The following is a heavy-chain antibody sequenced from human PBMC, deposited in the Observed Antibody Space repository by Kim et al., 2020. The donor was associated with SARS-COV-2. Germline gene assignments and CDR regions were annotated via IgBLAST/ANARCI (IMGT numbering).Heavy chain of an antibody. CDR1: GGSFSSGSYY. D-gene: IGHD3-9*01. V-gene: IGHV4-61*01. CDR2: IYYSGST. J-gene: IGHJ4*01. CDR3: ARERYVNYAILTAYYHFDS. Sequence: SETLSLTCTVSGGSFSSGSYYWSWIRQPPGKGLEWIGYIYYSGSTNSNPTLKSTVTISVDTSKNQFSLKLSSVTAADTAVYSCARERYVNYAILTAYYHFDSWGHGTLVTVSS.